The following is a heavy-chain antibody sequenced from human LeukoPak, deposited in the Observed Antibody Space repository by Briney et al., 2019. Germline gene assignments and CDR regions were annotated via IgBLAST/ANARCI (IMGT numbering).Heavy chain of an antibody. CDR2: ISSSSSYI. J-gene: IGHJ4*02. D-gene: IGHD3-10*01. CDR1: GFTFSSYW. CDR3: ARGYVLLWFGELSTPNYFDY. Sequence: PGGSLRLSCAASGFTFSSYWMHWVRQAPGKGLVWVSSISSSSSYIYYADSVKGRFTISRDNAKNSLYLQMNSLRAEDTAVYYCARGYVLLWFGELSTPNYFDYWGQGTLVTVSS. V-gene: IGHV3-21*01.